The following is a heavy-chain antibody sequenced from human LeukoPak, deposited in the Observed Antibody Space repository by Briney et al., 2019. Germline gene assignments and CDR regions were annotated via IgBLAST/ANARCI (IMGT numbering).Heavy chain of an antibody. CDR3: AREYRGWYFDH. CDR2: ISYDGSDK. CDR1: GFTFSSHA. D-gene: IGHD1-1*01. Sequence: PGGSLRLSCAASGFTFSSHAMHWVRQAPGKGLEWVAIISYDGSDKYYADSVKGRFTISRDNSKNTLSLQMNSLRVEDTAVYYCAREYRGWYFDHWGQGTLVTVSS. V-gene: IGHV3-30*03. J-gene: IGHJ4*02.